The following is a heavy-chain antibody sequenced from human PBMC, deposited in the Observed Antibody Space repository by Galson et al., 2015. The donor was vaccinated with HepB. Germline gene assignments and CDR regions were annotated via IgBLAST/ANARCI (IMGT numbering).Heavy chain of an antibody. V-gene: IGHV4-59*01. CDR3: ARERSTSWDYYDSSGYHRDAFDI. CDR2: IYYSGST. J-gene: IGHJ3*02. D-gene: IGHD3-22*01. CDR1: GGSISSYY. Sequence: ETLSLTCTVSGGSISSYYWSWIRQPPGKGLEWIGYIYYSGSTNYNPSLKSRVTISVDTSKNQFSLKLSSVTAADTAVYYCARERSTSWDYYDSSGYHRDAFDIWGQGTMVTVSS.